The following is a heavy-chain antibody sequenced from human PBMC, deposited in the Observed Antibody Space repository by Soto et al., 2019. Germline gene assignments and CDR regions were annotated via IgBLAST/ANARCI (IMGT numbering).Heavy chain of an antibody. CDR3: AKVGDYFDY. Sequence: GGSLRLSCAASGFTFSNYGMHWVRQAPGKGLAWVAVISYDGTNKYYADSVKGRFTISRDNSKNTLYLQMNSLRAEDTAVYYCAKVGDYFDYWGQGTLVTVSS. CDR2: ISYDGTNK. CDR1: GFTFSNYG. V-gene: IGHV3-30*18. J-gene: IGHJ4*02.